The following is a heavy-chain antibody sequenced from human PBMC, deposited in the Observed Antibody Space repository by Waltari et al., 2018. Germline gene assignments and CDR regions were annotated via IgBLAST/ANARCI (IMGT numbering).Heavy chain of an antibody. V-gene: IGHV1-18*01. J-gene: IGHJ4*02. CDR2: ISAYNGNT. Sequence: QVQLVQSGAEVKKPGSSVKVSCKASGGTFSSYGISWVRQAPGQGLEWMGWISAYNGNTNYAQKLQGRVTMTTDTSTSTAYMELRSLRSDDTAVYYCARDYGNWYSSGWYSTQEGYWGQGTLVTVSS. CDR1: GGTFSSYG. CDR3: ARDYGNWYSSGWYSTQEGY. D-gene: IGHD6-19*01.